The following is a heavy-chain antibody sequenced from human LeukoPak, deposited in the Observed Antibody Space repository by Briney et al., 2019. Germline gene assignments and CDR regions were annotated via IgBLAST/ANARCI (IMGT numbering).Heavy chain of an antibody. CDR2: ISYDGSNK. D-gene: IGHD3-9*01. CDR1: FXSYA. CDR3: AKSQGYSNYYFDY. V-gene: IGHV3-30-3*02. Sequence: FXSYAMXWVRQXPXXGLXXXSFISYDGSNKYYADSVKGRFTISRDNSKNTLYLQMDSLRAGDTAVYYCAKSQGYSNYYFDYWGQGTLVTVSS. J-gene: IGHJ4*02.